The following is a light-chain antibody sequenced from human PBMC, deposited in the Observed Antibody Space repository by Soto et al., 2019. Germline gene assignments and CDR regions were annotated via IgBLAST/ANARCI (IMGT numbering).Light chain of an antibody. V-gene: IGLV2-14*01. CDR2: EVS. CDR3: SSFSSSSTLYV. Sequence: QSVLTQPASVSGSPGQSITISCTGTSSDVGGHHYVSWYQQHPGKAPKVIIYEVSDRPSGVSDRFSGSKSDNTASLTISGLQADDEADYYCSSFSSSSTLYVFGTGTKLT. CDR1: SSDVGGHHY. J-gene: IGLJ1*01.